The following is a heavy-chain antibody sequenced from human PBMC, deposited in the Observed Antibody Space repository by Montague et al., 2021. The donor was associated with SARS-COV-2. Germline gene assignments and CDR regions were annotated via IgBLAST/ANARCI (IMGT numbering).Heavy chain of an antibody. V-gene: IGHV4-59*01. Sequence: SETLSLTCTVSGGSISSYYWSWIRQPSGKGLEWIGYIYYSGSTNYNPSLKSRVTTSVDTSKNQFSLKLSSVTAADTAVYYCARVFPRWLQFDPYFDYWGQGTLVTVSS. CDR1: GGSISSYY. CDR3: ARVFPRWLQFDPYFDY. CDR2: IYYSGST. J-gene: IGHJ4*02. D-gene: IGHD5-24*01.